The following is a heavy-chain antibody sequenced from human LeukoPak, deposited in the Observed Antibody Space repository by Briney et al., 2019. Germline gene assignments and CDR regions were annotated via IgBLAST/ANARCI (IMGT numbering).Heavy chain of an antibody. J-gene: IGHJ4*02. V-gene: IGHV3-9*01. CDR2: ISWNSGSI. CDR3: ARQDSSGYYYAFDY. D-gene: IGHD3-22*01. Sequence: GGSLRLSCAASGFTFDDYAMHWVRRAPGKGLEWVSGISWNSGSIGYADSVKGRFTISRDNAKNSLYLQMNSLRAEDTALYYCARQDSSGYYYAFDYWGQGTLVTVSS. CDR1: GFTFDDYA.